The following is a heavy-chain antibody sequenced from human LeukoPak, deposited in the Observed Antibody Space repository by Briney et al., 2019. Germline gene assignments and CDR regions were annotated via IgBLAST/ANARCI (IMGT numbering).Heavy chain of an antibody. Sequence: SGGSLRLSCAVSGFTFSNYAMTWVRQAPGKGLEWVSGISGSGGSTYYADSVKGRFTISRDNSKNTLYLQMNSLRAEDTAVYYCARDLAGPTYYYGSGSYYNWGQGTLVTVSS. CDR2: ISGSGGST. CDR3: ARDLAGPTYYYGSGSYYN. D-gene: IGHD3-10*01. V-gene: IGHV3-23*01. J-gene: IGHJ4*02. CDR1: GFTFSNYA.